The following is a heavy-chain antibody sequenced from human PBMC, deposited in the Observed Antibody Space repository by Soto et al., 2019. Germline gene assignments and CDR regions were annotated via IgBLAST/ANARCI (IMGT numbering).Heavy chain of an antibody. D-gene: IGHD3-22*01. Sequence: GGSLRLSCAASGFTFSNAWMSWVRQAPGKGQEWVSGISGNGGSTYFADSVKGRFGISRDNSRNTLYLQMNSLRAEDTAVYYCAKEYYDSSGPFDYWGQGTLVTVSS. V-gene: IGHV3-23*01. CDR2: ISGNGGST. J-gene: IGHJ4*02. CDR3: AKEYYDSSGPFDY. CDR1: GFTFSNAW.